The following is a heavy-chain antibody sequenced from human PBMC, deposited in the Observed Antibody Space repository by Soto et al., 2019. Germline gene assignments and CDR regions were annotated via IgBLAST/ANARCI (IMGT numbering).Heavy chain of an antibody. CDR3: ARGSLLEWLFQDAFDI. Sequence: GASVKVSCKASGYTFTSYYMHWVRQAPGQGLEGMGIINPSGGSTSYAQKFQGRVTMTRDTSTSTVYMELSSLRSEDTAVYYCARGSLLEWLFQDAFDIWGQGTMVTVSS. V-gene: IGHV1-46*03. D-gene: IGHD3-3*01. J-gene: IGHJ3*02. CDR2: INPSGGST. CDR1: GYTFTSYY.